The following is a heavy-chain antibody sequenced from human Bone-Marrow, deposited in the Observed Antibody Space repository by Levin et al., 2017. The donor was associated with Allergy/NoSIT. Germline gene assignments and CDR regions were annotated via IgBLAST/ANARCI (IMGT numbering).Heavy chain of an antibody. CDR2: VSGNGVSI. CDR1: GFILSSYT. J-gene: IGHJ4*02. V-gene: IGHV3-23*01. CDR3: AKDLRQGYSSGSYYFDY. D-gene: IGHD5-18*01. Sequence: AGGSLRLSCAASGFILSSYTMSWVRQAPGKGLEWVSGVSGNGVSIYYADSVKGRFTISRDNPKNTLYLQMNGLRAEDTAVYYCAKDLRQGYSSGSYYFDYWGQGTLVTVSS.